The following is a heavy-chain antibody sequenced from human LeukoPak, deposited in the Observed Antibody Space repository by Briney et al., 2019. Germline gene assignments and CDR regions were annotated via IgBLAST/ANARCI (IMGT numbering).Heavy chain of an antibody. V-gene: IGHV2-5*02. Sequence: SGPTLVKPTQTLTLTCTFSGFSLSTSGVGVGWIRQPPGKALEWLALIYWDDDKRYSPSLKSRLTITKDTSKNQVVLTMTNMDPVDTATYYCAHRRRWPTGNYFDYWGQGTLVTVSS. CDR1: GFSLSTSGVG. CDR3: AHRRRWPTGNYFDY. J-gene: IGHJ4*02. D-gene: IGHD5-24*01. CDR2: IYWDDDK.